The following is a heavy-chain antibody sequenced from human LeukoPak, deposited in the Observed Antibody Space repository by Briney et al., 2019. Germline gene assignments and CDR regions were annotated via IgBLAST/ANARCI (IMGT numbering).Heavy chain of an antibody. D-gene: IGHD6-19*01. J-gene: IGHJ6*03. CDR2: IFPIFGTA. Sequence: ASVNVSCKASEGTFISYAISWVRQAPGQGLVWMGGIFPIFGTANYAQKFQGRVTITTDESTSTAYMELSSLRSEDTAVYYCARAIAVAGNTPLPYYYYYMDVWGKGTTVTVSS. V-gene: IGHV1-69*05. CDR3: ARAIAVAGNTPLPYYYYYMDV. CDR1: EGTFISYA.